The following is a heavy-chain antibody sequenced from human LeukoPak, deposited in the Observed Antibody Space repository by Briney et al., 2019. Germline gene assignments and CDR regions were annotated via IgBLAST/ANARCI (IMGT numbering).Heavy chain of an antibody. J-gene: IGHJ4*02. D-gene: IGHD5-12*01. CDR1: GASISRYF. CDR3: ARGDDYKSTLFDY. CDR2: ISSGGST. Sequence: SETLSLTCTVSGASISRYFWNWIRQPPGKELEWIGYISSGGSTNYNPSLKSRVTISIDTSKNQFSLKLTSATAADTAVYYCARGDDYKSTLFDYWGQGTLVSVSS. V-gene: IGHV4-59*01.